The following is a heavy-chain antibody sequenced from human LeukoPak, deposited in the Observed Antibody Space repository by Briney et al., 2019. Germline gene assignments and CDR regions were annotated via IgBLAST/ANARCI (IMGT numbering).Heavy chain of an antibody. CDR1: GFTLITYN. CDR3: ARLIAVAGHFDY. J-gene: IGHJ4*02. CDR2: ISSSSLYI. V-gene: IGHV3-21*01. D-gene: IGHD6-19*01. Sequence: AGGSLRLSCAASGFTLITYNMNWVRQAPGKGLEWVSSISSSSLYINYADSVKGRFTISRDNSKNSVYLQMNSLRADDTAVYYCARLIAVAGHFDYWGQGTLVTVSS.